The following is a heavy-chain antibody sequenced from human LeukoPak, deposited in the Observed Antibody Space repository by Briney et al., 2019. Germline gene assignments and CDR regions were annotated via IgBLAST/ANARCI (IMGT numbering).Heavy chain of an antibody. Sequence: GGPLRLSCAASGFTFSSYGMNWVRQAPGKGLEWVSSISSSSSYIYYADSVKGRFTISRDNAKNSLYLQMNSLRAEDTAVYYCVRIPNSANFPNWFDPWGQGTLVTVSS. D-gene: IGHD4/OR15-4a*01. J-gene: IGHJ5*02. CDR3: VRIPNSANFPNWFDP. CDR1: GFTFSSYG. V-gene: IGHV3-21*01. CDR2: ISSSSSYI.